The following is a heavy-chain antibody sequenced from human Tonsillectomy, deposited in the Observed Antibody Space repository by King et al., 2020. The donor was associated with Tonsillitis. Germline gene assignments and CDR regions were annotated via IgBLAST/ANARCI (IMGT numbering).Heavy chain of an antibody. D-gene: IGHD3-22*01. CDR1: GFTFSDYY. CDR3: ATVGVFYATSGYYARLTDY. J-gene: IGHJ4*02. Sequence: VQLVDSGGGLVKPGGSLRLSCAASGFTFSDYYMSWIRQAPGRGLEWISYISSSGSTIYYADSVKGRFTISSDNAKNSLYLQMNSLRAEDTAVYYCATVGVFYATSGYYARLTDYWGQGTLVTVSS. CDR2: ISSSGSTI. V-gene: IGHV3-11*01.